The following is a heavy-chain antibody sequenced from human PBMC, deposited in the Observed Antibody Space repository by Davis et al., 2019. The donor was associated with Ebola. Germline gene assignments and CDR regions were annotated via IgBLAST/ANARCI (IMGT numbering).Heavy chain of an antibody. Sequence: ASVKVSCKASGGTFSSYAISWVRQAPGQGLEWMGWMNPNSGNTGYAQQFQDRITMTRNISTGTAYMELNSLRSEDTAVYYCARRVGARSGFDYWGQGTLVTVSS. CDR2: MNPNSGNT. CDR1: GGTFSSYA. V-gene: IGHV1-8*02. D-gene: IGHD1-26*01. CDR3: ARRVGARSGFDY. J-gene: IGHJ4*01.